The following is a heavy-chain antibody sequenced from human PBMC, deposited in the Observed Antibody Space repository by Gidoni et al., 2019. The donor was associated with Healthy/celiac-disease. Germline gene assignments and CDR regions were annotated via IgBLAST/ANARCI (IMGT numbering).Heavy chain of an antibody. CDR1: GFTFSSYA. D-gene: IGHD2-15*01. CDR2: ISYDGSNK. V-gene: IGHV3-30-3*01. Sequence: QVQLVESGGGVVQPGRSLRLSCAAPGFTFSSYAMHWVRQAPGKGLEWVAVISYDGSNKYYADSGKGRFTIARDNSKNTLYLQMNSLRAEDTAVYYCARAGYCSGGSCYSDYYYYMDVWGKGTTVTVSS. J-gene: IGHJ6*03. CDR3: ARAGYCSGGSCYSDYYYYMDV.